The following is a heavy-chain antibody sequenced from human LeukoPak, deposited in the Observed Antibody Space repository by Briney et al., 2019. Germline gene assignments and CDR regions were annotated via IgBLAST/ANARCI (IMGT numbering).Heavy chain of an antibody. D-gene: IGHD6-6*01. CDR1: GGSISSGSYY. V-gene: IGHV4-61*02. J-gene: IGHJ3*02. CDR2: IYSSGST. Sequence: SETLSLTCTVSGGSISSGSYYWSWIRQPAGKGLEWIGRIYSSGSTNYNPSLKSRVTISQDTSKNQVSLKLSSVTAADTAVYYCARDPRYSSSAHVFDIWGQGTMVTVSS. CDR3: ARDPRYSSSAHVFDI.